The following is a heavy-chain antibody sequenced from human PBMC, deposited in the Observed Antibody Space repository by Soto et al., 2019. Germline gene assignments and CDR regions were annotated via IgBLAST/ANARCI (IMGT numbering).Heavy chain of an antibody. D-gene: IGHD3-22*01. J-gene: IGHJ4*02. Sequence: LRLSCAASGFSFSISPMHWVRQAPGKGPEWVALISYDGTNKFYADSVKGRFTVSRDNSKNTLFLQMNSLRPEDTAVYYCSRGTYYPQSSGLHADYWGPGTVVTVSS. CDR2: ISYDGTNK. V-gene: IGHV3-30-3*01. CDR3: SRGTYYPQSSGLHADY. CDR1: GFSFSISP.